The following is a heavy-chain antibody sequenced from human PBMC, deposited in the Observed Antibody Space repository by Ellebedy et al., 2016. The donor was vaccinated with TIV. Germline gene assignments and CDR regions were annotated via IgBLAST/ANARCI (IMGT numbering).Heavy chain of an antibody. J-gene: IGHJ4*02. CDR1: GGSISSGEYY. CDR3: VRAKDTAIVIDH. D-gene: IGHD5-18*01. CDR2: IYSSGNT. V-gene: IGHV4-30-4*01. Sequence: SETLSLTCTVSGGSISSGEYYWSCIRQPPGKGLEWIGYIYSSGNTYYNPSLKRRVTIALDTSKNQFSLKPSSVPAADTAVYDCVRAKDTAIVIDHWGQGTLVTVSS.